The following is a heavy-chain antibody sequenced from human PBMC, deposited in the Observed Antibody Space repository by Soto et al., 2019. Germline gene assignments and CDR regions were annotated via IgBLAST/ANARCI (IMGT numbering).Heavy chain of an antibody. V-gene: IGHV1-69*06. CDR1: GSTFNNFA. CDR2: IVVDSNTA. D-gene: IGHD1-26*01. CDR3: ARAINRWEVNYYFDF. J-gene: IGHJ4*02. Sequence: QVVLLQSGAEVKEPGSSVRVSCQVSGSTFNNFAFSWVRQAPGHGPEWMGGIVVDSNTAEYSQRFQDRVTITADTSTDTLYMELRSLTFEDTAVYYCARAINRWEVNYYFDFWGQGTLVTVSS.